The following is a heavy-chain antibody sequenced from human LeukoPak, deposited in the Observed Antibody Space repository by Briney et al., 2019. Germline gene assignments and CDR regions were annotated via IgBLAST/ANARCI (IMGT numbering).Heavy chain of an antibody. CDR1: GGSISSGSYY. V-gene: IGHV4-61*02. CDR2: VYTSGST. J-gene: IGHJ3*01. Sequence: SETLSLTCTVSGGSISSGSYYWSWIRQPAGKGLEWIGRVYTSGSTNYNPSLKSRVTISVDTSKNQFSLKLSSVTAADTAVYYCARGDYTDYTFYVWGQGTMVTVSS. D-gene: IGHD4-11*01. CDR3: ARGDYTDYTFYV.